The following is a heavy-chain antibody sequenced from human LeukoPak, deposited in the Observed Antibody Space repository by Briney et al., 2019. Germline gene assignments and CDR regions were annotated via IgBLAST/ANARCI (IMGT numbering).Heavy chain of an antibody. CDR3: ARGTLYSGWSYYFDY. Sequence: PSETLSLTCTVSSGSISRYYWSWIRQPPGKGLDWIGYIYYTGSTSYNPSLKSRVTISVDMSKNHFSLRLSSVTAADTAMYYCARGTLYSGWSYYFDYWGQGSQVTVSS. V-gene: IGHV4-59*12. J-gene: IGHJ4*02. CDR1: SGSISRYY. D-gene: IGHD6-19*01. CDR2: IYYTGST.